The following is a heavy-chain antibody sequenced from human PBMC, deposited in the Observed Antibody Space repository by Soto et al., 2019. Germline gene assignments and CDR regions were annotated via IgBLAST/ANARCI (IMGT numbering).Heavy chain of an antibody. Sequence: QVQLVESGGGVVQPGRSLRLSCAASGFTFSSYAMHWVRQAPGKGLEWVAVISYDGSNKYYADSVKGRFTISRDNSKNTMYLQMNSLRAEDTAVYYCARDEGDYDGIALRPRWYFELCGRGTMVTVSS. D-gene: IGHD3-22*01. CDR1: GFTFSSYA. CDR3: ARDEGDYDGIALRPRWYFEL. V-gene: IGHV3-30-3*01. CDR2: ISYDGSNK. J-gene: IGHJ2*01.